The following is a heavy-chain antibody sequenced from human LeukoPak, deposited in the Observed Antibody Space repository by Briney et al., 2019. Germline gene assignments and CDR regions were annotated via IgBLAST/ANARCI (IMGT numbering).Heavy chain of an antibody. CDR1: GFTFSSYS. J-gene: IGHJ4*02. CDR3: ARELVGANDY. V-gene: IGHV3-21*01. D-gene: IGHD1-26*01. CDR2: ISSSSSYI. Sequence: PGGSLRLSCAASGFTFSSYSMNWVRQAPGKGLEWVSSISSSSSYIYYADSVKGRFTISRDNAKNSLYLQMNGLRAEDTAVYYCARELVGANDYWGQGTLVTVSS.